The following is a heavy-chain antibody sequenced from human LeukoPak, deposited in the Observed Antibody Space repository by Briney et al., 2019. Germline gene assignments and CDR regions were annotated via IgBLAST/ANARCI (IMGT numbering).Heavy chain of an antibody. CDR3: SSAGSTTTGVTGYFDY. J-gene: IGHJ4*02. D-gene: IGHD4-23*01. CDR2: INPKSGGT. V-gene: IGHV1-2*02. CDR1: GYTFTRYY. Sequence: ASVKVSCTAAGYTFTRYYMHSVRQAPGQGRGWVGWINPKSGGTNDAQKFQGRVTMTSDTSISTAYMQLGRLRSDDTAVYYCSSAGSTTTGVTGYFDYWGQGTLVTVSS.